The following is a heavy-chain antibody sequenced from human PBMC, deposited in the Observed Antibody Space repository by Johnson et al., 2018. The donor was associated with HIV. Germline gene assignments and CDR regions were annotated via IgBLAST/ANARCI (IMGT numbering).Heavy chain of an antibody. D-gene: IGHD3-16*01. J-gene: IGHJ3*02. Sequence: VQLVESGGGVVRPGGSLRLSCAASGFTFDDYAMHWVGQAPGKGLEWVANIKQEGSEKYYGDSVRGGFTISRDNAKNSLYLQMKSLRAEDTAVYYCARRFGAAFDIWGQGTMVTVSS. CDR2: IKQEGSEK. CDR1: GFTFDDYA. CDR3: ARRFGAAFDI. V-gene: IGHV3-7*01.